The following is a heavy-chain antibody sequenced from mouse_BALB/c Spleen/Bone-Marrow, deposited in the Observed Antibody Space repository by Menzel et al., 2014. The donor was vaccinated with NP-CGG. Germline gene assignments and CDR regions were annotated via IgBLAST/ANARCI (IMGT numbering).Heavy chain of an antibody. V-gene: IGHV1-5*01. Sequence: EVQLQQSGTVLARPGASVKMSCKASGYSLTSYWMHWVKQRPGQGLEWIGAIYPGNSDTSYNQKFKGKAKLTAVTSATTAYMELSSLTNEDSAVYFCTRKVYYGNPLDYWGQGTTLTVSS. CDR2: IYPGNSDT. CDR1: GYSLTSYW. CDR3: TRKVYYGNPLDY. D-gene: IGHD2-1*01. J-gene: IGHJ2*01.